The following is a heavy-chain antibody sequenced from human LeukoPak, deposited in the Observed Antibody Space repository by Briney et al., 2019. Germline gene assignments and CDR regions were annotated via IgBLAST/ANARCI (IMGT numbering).Heavy chain of an antibody. V-gene: IGHV3-74*03. J-gene: IGHJ4*02. D-gene: IGHD1-7*01. CDR1: GFTFSNHW. CDR3: ARDRLWNSLDS. Sequence: GGSLRLSCTASGFTFSNHWMNWVRQAPGKGLVWVSRIDTDGRSTTYADSVKGRFTISRDNAKNTLYLQMNSLKNEDTAVYYCARDRLWNSLDSWGQGTLVTVSS. CDR2: IDTDGRST.